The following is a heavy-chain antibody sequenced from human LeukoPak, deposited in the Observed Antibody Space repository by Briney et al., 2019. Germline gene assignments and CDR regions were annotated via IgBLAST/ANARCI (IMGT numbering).Heavy chain of an antibody. CDR1: GYTFTDYY. J-gene: IGHJ4*02. Sequence: ASVKVSCKASGYTFTDYYMHWVRQAPGLGLEWMGWINPNSGDTKYAQKFQGRVTMTRDTSISTAYMELSRLTSDDTAVYYCARDYYGSGSYSGHWGQGTLVTVSS. D-gene: IGHD3-10*01. CDR3: ARDYYGSGSYSGH. V-gene: IGHV1-2*02. CDR2: INPNSGDT.